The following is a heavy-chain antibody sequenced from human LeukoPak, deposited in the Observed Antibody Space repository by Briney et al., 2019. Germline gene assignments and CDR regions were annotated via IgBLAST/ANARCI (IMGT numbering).Heavy chain of an antibody. D-gene: IGHD2-2*01. CDR3: ARSCSSTSCYEPPYYYYGMDV. Sequence: GASVTVSCKASGYTFTSDCISWVRQAPGQGLEWMGWISPYNGNTNYAQKLQGRVTMTTDTSTSTAYMELRSLRSDDTAVYYCARSCSSTSCYEPPYYYYGMDVWGKGTTVTVSS. CDR1: GYTFTSDC. J-gene: IGHJ6*04. V-gene: IGHV1-18*01. CDR2: ISPYNGNT.